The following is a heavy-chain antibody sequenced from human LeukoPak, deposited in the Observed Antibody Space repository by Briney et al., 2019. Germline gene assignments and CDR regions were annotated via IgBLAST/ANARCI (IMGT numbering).Heavy chain of an antibody. D-gene: IGHD3-16*01. Sequence: QAGGSLRLSCAASGFTFSSYWMQWVRQAPGKGLEWVANIKQDGSEKYYADSVKGRFIISRDNAKNALYLQMSSLRAEDTAVYFCARGGGLDVWGQGATVTVSS. CDR1: GFTFSSYW. CDR2: IKQDGSEK. CDR3: ARGGGLDV. V-gene: IGHV3-7*03. J-gene: IGHJ6*02.